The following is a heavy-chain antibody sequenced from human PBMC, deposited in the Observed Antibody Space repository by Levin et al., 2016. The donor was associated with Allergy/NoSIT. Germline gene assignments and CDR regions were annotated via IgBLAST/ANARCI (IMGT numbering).Heavy chain of an antibody. V-gene: IGHV1-8*01. CDR2: MNPNSGNT. Sequence: ASVKVSCKASGYTFTSYDINWVRQATGQGLEWMGWMNPNSGNTGYAQKFQGRVTMTRNTSISTAYMELSSLRSEDTAVYYCARGYCSSTSCFTNWFDPWGQGTLVTVSS. CDR1: GYTFTSYD. J-gene: IGHJ5*02. CDR3: ARGYCSSTSCFTNWFDP. D-gene: IGHD2-2*02.